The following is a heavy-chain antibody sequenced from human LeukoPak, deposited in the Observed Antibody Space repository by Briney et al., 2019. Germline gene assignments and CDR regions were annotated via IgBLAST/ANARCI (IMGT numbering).Heavy chain of an antibody. J-gene: IGHJ4*02. V-gene: IGHV4-30-2*01. CDR2: IYHSGST. CDR3: ASLFYYDSSGYPYFDY. CDR1: GGSISSGGYY. Sequence: PSETLSLTCTVSGGSISSGGYYWSWIRQPPGKGLEWIGYIYHSGSTYYNPSLKSRVTISVDRSKNPFSLKLSSVTAADTAVYYCASLFYYDSSGYPYFDYWGQGTLVTVSS. D-gene: IGHD3-22*01.